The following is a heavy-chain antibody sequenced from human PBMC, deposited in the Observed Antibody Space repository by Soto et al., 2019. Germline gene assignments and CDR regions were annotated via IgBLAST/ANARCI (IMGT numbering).Heavy chain of an antibody. CDR2: ISSSSSYT. CDR1: GFTFSDYY. D-gene: IGHD4-17*01. V-gene: IGHV3-11*05. J-gene: IGHJ3*02. Sequence: QVQLVESGGGLVKPGGSLRLSCAASGFTFSDYYMSWIRQAPGKGLEWVSYISSSSSYTNYADSVKGRFTISRDNTKNSLYLQMNSLRAEDTAVYYCARGDGDYAYGAFDIWGQGTMVTVSS. CDR3: ARGDGDYAYGAFDI.